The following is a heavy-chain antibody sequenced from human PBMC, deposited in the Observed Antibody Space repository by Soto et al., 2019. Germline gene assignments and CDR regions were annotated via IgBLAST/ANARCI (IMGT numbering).Heavy chain of an antibody. D-gene: IGHD3-22*01. V-gene: IGHV3-30*18. Sequence: KGLEWVAAISHGGIRKHYADSVKGRFTISRDNSKNTLYLQMNSLRAEDTAVYYCAKSGWYYYDSSGYYYEDYNWFDTWGQGLLVSVSS. CDR3: AKSGWYYYDSSGYYYEDYNWFDT. CDR2: ISHGGIRK. J-gene: IGHJ5*02.